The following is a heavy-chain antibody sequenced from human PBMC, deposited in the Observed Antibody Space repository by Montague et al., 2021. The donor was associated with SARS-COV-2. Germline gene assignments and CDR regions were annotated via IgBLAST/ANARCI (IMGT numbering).Heavy chain of an antibody. Sequence: SLRLSCATSAFTYDGFAMHWLRQAPGKGLEWVSGIDFNSGRLDYADSVRGRFIVSRDNAKNSLYLQMNSLRAEDTAVYYCTKDIRPGGADGWGQGTTVTVSS. CDR2: IDFNSGRL. CDR1: AFTYDGFA. V-gene: IGHV3-9*01. J-gene: IGHJ6*02. D-gene: IGHD3-16*01. CDR3: TKDIRPGGADG.